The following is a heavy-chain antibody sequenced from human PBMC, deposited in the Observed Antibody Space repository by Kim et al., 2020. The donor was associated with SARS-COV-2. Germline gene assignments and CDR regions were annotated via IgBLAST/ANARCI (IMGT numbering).Heavy chain of an antibody. V-gene: IGHV3-74*01. Sequence: GGSLRLSCAASGFPFSTDWMHWVRQAPGKGLMWVSRIDGSGTGTSYADSVKGRFTISRDSAKDTLYLQMKSLRADDTAVYYCVRAKYDGNCFGYWGQGTLVTVSS. CDR2: IDGSGTGT. D-gene: IGHD2-15*01. CDR1: GFPFSTDW. J-gene: IGHJ4*02. CDR3: VRAKYDGNCFGY.